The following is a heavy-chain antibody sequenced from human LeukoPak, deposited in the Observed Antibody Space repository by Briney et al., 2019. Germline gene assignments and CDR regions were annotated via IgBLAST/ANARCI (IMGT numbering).Heavy chain of an antibody. J-gene: IGHJ4*02. CDR1: GGSISSSSYY. D-gene: IGHD3-3*01. V-gene: IGHV4-39*07. Sequence: SETLSLTCTVSGGSISSSSYYWGWIRQPPGKGLEWIGGIYYSGSTYYNPSLKSRVTISVNTSKNQFSLKLSSVTAADTAVYYCARVVGSDFWSGYYNSKYYFDYWGQGTLVTVSS. CDR2: IYYSGST. CDR3: ARVVGSDFWSGYYNSKYYFDY.